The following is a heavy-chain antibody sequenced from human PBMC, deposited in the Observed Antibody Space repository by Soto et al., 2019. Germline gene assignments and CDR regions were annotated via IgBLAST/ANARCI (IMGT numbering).Heavy chain of an antibody. CDR2: IYYSGST. J-gene: IGHJ4*02. Sequence: SETLSLTCTVSGGSISSGGYYWSWIRQHPGKGLEWIGYIYYSGSTYYNPSLKSRVTISVDTSKNQFSLTVTSVTAADTAVYYCARRIVATETSDYWGQGTLVTVSS. CDR1: GGSISSGGYY. CDR3: ARRIVATETSDY. V-gene: IGHV4-31*03. D-gene: IGHD5-12*01.